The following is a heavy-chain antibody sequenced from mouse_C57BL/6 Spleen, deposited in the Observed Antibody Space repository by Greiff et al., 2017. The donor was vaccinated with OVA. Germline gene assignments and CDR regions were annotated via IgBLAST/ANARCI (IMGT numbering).Heavy chain of an antibody. D-gene: IGHD2-3*01. J-gene: IGHJ2*01. CDR3: ARSDGYNPLH. CDR2: ILPGRGST. V-gene: IGHV1-9*01. Sequence: QVQLQQSGAELMKPGASVKLSCKATGYTFTGYWIEWVKQRPGHGLEWIGEILPGRGSTNYNEKFKGKAPFTADTSSNTAYMQLSSLTTEDTAIYYCARSDGYNPLHWGQGTTLTVSS. CDR1: GYTFTGYW.